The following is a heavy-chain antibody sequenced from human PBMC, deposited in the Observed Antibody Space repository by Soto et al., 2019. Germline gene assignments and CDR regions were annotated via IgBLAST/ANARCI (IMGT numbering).Heavy chain of an antibody. J-gene: IGHJ5*02. CDR3: ARMGLHLGELSRNWFDP. CDR2: IYSSGRT. CDR1: GGSINSDEFY. D-gene: IGHD3-16*02. Sequence: QVQLQESGPGLVKPSQTLSLTCSLSGGSINSDEFYWTWIRQSPGKGLEWIGYIYSSGRTHYNPSLKIRINISLDTSNNLLSLRLSSVTAADTAVYYCARMGLHLGELSRNWFDPWGRGTLVTVSS. V-gene: IGHV4-31*03.